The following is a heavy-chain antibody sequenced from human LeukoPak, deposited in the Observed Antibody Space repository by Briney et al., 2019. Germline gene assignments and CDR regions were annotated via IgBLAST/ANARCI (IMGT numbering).Heavy chain of an antibody. V-gene: IGHV4-31*03. CDR3: ASYPGGAGGRSS. J-gene: IGHJ5*02. D-gene: IGHD6-13*01. CDR1: GDPINSGVSH. Sequence: SQTLSLTSSVSGDPINSGVSHWSWVRQPPGKGLEWIGYVLNSGSTFYNPSLESRLTISIDTSSNPFFLRLNSVTAADTAIYYCASYPGGAGGRSSWGQGILVTVSS. CDR2: VLNSGST.